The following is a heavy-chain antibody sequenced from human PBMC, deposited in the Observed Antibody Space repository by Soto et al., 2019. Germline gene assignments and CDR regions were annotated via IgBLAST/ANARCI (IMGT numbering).Heavy chain of an antibody. CDR1: GFTFSSYA. CDR3: ARKPLRYFDWLLGENYYYGMDV. D-gene: IGHD3-9*01. J-gene: IGHJ6*02. CDR2: ISYDGSNK. Sequence: GGSLRLSCAASGFTFSSYAMHWVRQAPGKGLEWVAVISYDGSNKYYADSVKGRFTISRDNSKNTLYLQMNSLRAEDTAVYYCARKPLRYFDWLLGENYYYGMDVWGQGTTVTVSS. V-gene: IGHV3-30-3*01.